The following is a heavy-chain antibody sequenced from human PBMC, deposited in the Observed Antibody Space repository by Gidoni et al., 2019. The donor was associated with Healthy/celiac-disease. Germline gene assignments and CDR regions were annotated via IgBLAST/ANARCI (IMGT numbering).Heavy chain of an antibody. Sequence: QVQLQQWGAGLLKPSETLSLTCAVYGGSFSGSYWSWIRQPPGKGLEWIGESNHSGCTNYTPTLKSRVTISVDTSKNQFSLKLGSVTAADTAVYYCARKRTYYGSGSYSPTFDYWGQGTLVTVSS. D-gene: IGHD3-10*01. J-gene: IGHJ4*02. V-gene: IGHV4-34*01. CDR1: GGSFSGSY. CDR3: ARKRTYYGSGSYSPTFDY. CDR2: SNHSGCT.